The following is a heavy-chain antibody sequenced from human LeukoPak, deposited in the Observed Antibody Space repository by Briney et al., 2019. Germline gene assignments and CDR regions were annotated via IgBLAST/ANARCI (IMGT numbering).Heavy chain of an antibody. CDR3: ARGLGYCSGDTCHHYFDY. CDR2: VSRSRSHI. D-gene: IGHD2-15*01. J-gene: IGHJ4*02. V-gene: IGHV3-21*05. Sequence: PVQPLDSPSVVSRSRSHISYADSLKGRFTMSSDNARNSLYLQMISLRADDTAVYYCARGLGYCSGDTCHHYFDYWGQGTLVTVSS.